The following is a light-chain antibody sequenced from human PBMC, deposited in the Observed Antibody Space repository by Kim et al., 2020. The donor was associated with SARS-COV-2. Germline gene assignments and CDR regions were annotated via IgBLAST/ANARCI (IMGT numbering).Light chain of an antibody. CDR3: SAWDSSLSNVL. CDR2: RNN. J-gene: IGLJ2*01. V-gene: IGLV10-54*01. Sequence: QTATPTCTGNNNNVGNEGAAWLQQHQGHPPKLLSYRNNNRPSGISERVSASRSGNTATLTITGLQPEDEADYYCSAWDSSLSNVLFGGGTQLTVL. CDR1: NNNVGNEG.